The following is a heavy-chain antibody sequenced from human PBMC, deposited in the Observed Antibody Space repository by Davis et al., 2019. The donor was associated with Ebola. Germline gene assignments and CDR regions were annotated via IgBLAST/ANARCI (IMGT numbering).Heavy chain of an antibody. Sequence: HSQTLSLTCAISGDSVSTPGWNWIRQSPSRGLEWLGRTYYKSKWYNDYAVSVKSRITINPDTSKNQLSLQVNSVTPEDTAVYYCARGWLRSKFDYWGRGTLVTVSS. CDR1: GDSVSTPG. D-gene: IGHD5-12*01. J-gene: IGHJ4*02. CDR3: ARGWLRSKFDY. V-gene: IGHV6-1*01. CDR2: TYYKSKWYN.